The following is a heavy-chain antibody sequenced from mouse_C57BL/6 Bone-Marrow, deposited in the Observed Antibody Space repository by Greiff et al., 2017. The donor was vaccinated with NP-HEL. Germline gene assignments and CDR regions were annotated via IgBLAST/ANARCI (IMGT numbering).Heavy chain of an antibody. V-gene: IGHV1-4*01. CDR3: ARNYYGSSSAWFAY. CDR2: INPGGGYT. J-gene: IGHJ3*01. D-gene: IGHD1-1*01. CDR1: GYTFTSSP. Sequence: QVQLQQSGPDLERPGASVKMSCKASGYTFTSSPITWVKQRPGQGLDWIGNINPGGGYTKSNKKFKDKATLTADKSSSTAYMQLSSLTSEDSAVYYCARNYYGSSSAWFAYWGQGTLVTVSA.